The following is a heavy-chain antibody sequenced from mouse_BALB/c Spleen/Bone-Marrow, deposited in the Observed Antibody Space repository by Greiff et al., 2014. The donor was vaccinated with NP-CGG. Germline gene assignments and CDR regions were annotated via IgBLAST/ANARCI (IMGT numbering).Heavy chain of an antibody. CDR2: IDPSDSET. CDR1: DEPFTSYW. Sequence: GTKLGQQKDPGKGTYKGNDEPFTSYWMNWVKQRPGRGLEWIGRIDPSDSETHSNQKFKDKATLTVDKSSSTAYIQXSSLXSEDSAVYYCARALGDGYYYAMDYWGQGTSVTVSA. V-gene: IGHV1-74*01. D-gene: IGHD2-3*01. CDR3: ARALGDGYYYAMDY. J-gene: IGHJ4*01.